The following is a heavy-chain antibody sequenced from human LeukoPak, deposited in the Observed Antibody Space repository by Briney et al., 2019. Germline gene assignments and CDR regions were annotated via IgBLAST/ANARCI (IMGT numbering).Heavy chain of an antibody. Sequence: GGSLRLSCTASGFQFNYYWMHWVRQAPGKGQVWVSRIKSDGSTTNYADSVKGRFTISRDNAKNTLYLQMNSLRAEDTAVYYCARVRLLWFGELSGAFDYWGQGTLVTVSS. CDR3: ARVRLLWFGELSGAFDY. J-gene: IGHJ4*02. CDR1: GFQFNYYW. D-gene: IGHD3-10*01. CDR2: IKSDGSTT. V-gene: IGHV3-74*01.